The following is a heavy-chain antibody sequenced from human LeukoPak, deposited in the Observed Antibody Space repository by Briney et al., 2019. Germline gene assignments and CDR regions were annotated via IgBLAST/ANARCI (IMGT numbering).Heavy chain of an antibody. Sequence: ASVKVSCKASGYTFTGYYMHRVRQAPGQGLEWMGWINPNSGGTNYAQKFQGRVTMTRDTSISTAYMELSRLRSDDTAVYYCARERPRIYYDSSGYRDYWGQGTLVTVSS. J-gene: IGHJ4*02. CDR3: ARERPRIYYDSSGYRDY. CDR1: GYTFTGYY. CDR2: INPNSGGT. V-gene: IGHV1-2*02. D-gene: IGHD3-22*01.